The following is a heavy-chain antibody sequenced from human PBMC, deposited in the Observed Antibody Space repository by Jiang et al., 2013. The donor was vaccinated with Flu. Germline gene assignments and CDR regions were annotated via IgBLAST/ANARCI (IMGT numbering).Heavy chain of an antibody. Sequence: SLKISCKVSGYTFTNHWIGWVRQMPGKGLEWMGIMYPDDSDTRYSPSFQGQVTISADKSISTVYLQWSSLKASDTAMYYCARRLSGSGSYFLDYWGQGTLVTVSS. CDR1: GYTFTNHW. V-gene: IGHV5-51*01. CDR3: ARRLSGSGSYFLDY. D-gene: IGHD3-10*01. CDR2: MYPDDSDT. J-gene: IGHJ4*02.